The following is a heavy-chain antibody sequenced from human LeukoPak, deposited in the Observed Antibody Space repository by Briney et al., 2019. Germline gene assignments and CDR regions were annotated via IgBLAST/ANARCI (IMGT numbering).Heavy chain of an antibody. CDR1: GFTFSDYY. Sequence: GGSLRLSCAASGFTFSDYYMHWIRQAPGKGLEWVSYISSIGSTTYYADSVKGRFTVSRDNAKNSLYLQMNSLRAEDTAVYYCASGLRGVVRGPSGYWGQGTLVTVSS. V-gene: IGHV3-11*01. D-gene: IGHD3-10*01. CDR2: ISSIGSTT. CDR3: ASGLRGVVRGPSGY. J-gene: IGHJ4*02.